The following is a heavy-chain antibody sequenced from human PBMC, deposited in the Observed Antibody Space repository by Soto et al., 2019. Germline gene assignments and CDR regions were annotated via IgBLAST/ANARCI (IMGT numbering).Heavy chain of an antibody. CDR1: RFTFSSYA. V-gene: IGHV3-23*01. CDR3: AKDSLVATADLDY. Sequence: EVQLLESGGGLVQPGGSLRLSCAASRFTFSSYAMSWVRQAPGKGLEWVSAISGSGGSTYYADSVNGRFTTSRANSKNTLYLEMNSLRAEYTAVYYCAKDSLVATADLDYWGQGTRVAVSA. CDR2: ISGSGGST. J-gene: IGHJ4*02. D-gene: IGHD5-12*01.